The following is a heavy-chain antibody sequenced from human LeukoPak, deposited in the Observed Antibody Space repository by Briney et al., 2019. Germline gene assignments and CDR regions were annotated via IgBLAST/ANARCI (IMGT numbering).Heavy chain of an antibody. J-gene: IGHJ4*02. CDR2: INDDETST. CDR1: GFSFSSSW. D-gene: IGHD1-26*01. V-gene: IGHV3-74*01. Sequence: GGSLRLSCAASGFSFSSSWMHWVRQVPGKGLEWVSRINDDETSTTYAESVKGRFTISRDNAKNTLFLQMNSLRAEDTAVYYCATTGSGSYYDYWGQGTLVTVSS. CDR3: ATTGSGSYYDY.